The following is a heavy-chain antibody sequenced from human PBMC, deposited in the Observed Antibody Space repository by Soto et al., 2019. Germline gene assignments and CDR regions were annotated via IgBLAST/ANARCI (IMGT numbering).Heavy chain of an antibody. V-gene: IGHV3-23*01. CDR2: ISGSGGST. Sequence: PGGSLRLSCAASGFTFSSYAMSWVRQSPGKGLEWVSAISGSGGSTYYADSVKGRFTISGDNSKNTLYLQMNSLRAEDTAVYYCAKDPDGLLDAFDIWGQGTMVTVSS. D-gene: IGHD4-17*01. J-gene: IGHJ3*02. CDR1: GFTFSSYA. CDR3: AKDPDGLLDAFDI.